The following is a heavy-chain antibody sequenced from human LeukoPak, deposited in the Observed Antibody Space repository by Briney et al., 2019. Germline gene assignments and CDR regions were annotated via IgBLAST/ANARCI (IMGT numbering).Heavy chain of an antibody. CDR3: ARVLWSGDYPRFDC. CDR1: GFTVSSNY. CDR2: IYSGGNT. V-gene: IGHV3-53*01. Sequence: GGSLRLSCAASGFTVSSNYMSWVPQAPGKGLEWVSIIYSGGNTYYADSVKGRFSIARDNSKNTLHLQMNSLRAEDTAVYYCARVLWSGDYPRFDCWGQGTLVTVSS. J-gene: IGHJ4*02. D-gene: IGHD4-17*01.